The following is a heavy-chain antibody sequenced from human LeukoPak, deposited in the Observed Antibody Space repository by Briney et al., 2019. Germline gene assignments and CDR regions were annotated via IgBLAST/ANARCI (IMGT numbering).Heavy chain of an antibody. CDR1: GASISSYY. Sequence: SETLSLTCTVSGASISSYYWSWIRRPPGKGLEWIGRIYTSGSTNYNPSLKSRVTISVDTSKNQFSLKLSSVTAADTAVYYCASNTMEDAFDIWGQGTMVTVSS. CDR3: ASNTMEDAFDI. CDR2: IYTSGST. V-gene: IGHV4-4*08. D-gene: IGHD3-10*01. J-gene: IGHJ3*02.